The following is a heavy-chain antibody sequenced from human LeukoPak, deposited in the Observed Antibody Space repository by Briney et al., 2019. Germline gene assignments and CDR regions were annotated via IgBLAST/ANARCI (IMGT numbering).Heavy chain of an antibody. J-gene: IGHJ4*02. V-gene: IGHV3-30*02. D-gene: IGHD4-11*01. CDR3: AAMTSVTTGDY. Sequence: GGSLRLSCATSGFTFSNYGMHWVRQAPGKGLEWVAFIHYDGSNTYYADSVKGRFTISRDNSKNTLYLQMNSLRAEDTAVYYCAAMTSVTTGDYWGQGTLVTVSS. CDR1: GFTFSNYG. CDR2: IHYDGSNT.